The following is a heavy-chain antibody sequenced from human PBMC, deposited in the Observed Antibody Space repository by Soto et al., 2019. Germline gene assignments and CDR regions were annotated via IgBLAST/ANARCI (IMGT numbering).Heavy chain of an antibody. J-gene: IGHJ4*02. CDR2: INPILDST. Sequence: QEQVVQSGPAMKEPGSSVKVSCRASGIMSSGYGFSWVRQAPGQGLEWVGMINPILDSTHYAQNLQGRVYLSVDKSRDTAYLEVTSLRLEDRAIYCGATMKRARLDCWGRGTVVTVSS. CDR1: GIMSSGYG. D-gene: IGHD6-25*01. V-gene: IGHV1-69*09. CDR3: ATMKRARLDC.